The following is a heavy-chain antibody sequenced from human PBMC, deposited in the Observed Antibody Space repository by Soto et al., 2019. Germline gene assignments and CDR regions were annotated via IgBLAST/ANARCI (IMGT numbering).Heavy chain of an antibody. J-gene: IGHJ3*02. CDR1: GYSFTSYW. CDR3: ARRPYYYDSSGYPPYGAFDI. Sequence: GESLKISCKGSGYSFTSYWIGWARQMPGKGLEWMGIIYPGDSDTRYSPSFQGQVTISADKSISTAYLQWSSLKASDTAMYYCARRPYYYDSSGYPPYGAFDIWGQGTMVTVSS. V-gene: IGHV5-51*01. CDR2: IYPGDSDT. D-gene: IGHD3-22*01.